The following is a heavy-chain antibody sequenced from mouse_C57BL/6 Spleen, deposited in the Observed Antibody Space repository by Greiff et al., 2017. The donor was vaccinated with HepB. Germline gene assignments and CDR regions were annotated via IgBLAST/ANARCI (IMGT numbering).Heavy chain of an antibody. V-gene: IGHV1-81*01. J-gene: IGHJ2*01. CDR3: AREGGIGDSNGGFDY. CDR1: GYTFTSYG. CDR2: IYPRSGNT. D-gene: IGHD2-5*01. Sequence: QVQLQQSGAELARPGASVKLSCKASGYTFTSYGISWVKQRTGQGLEWIGEIYPRSGNTYYNEKFKGKATLTADKSSSTAYMELRSPTSEDSAVYFCAREGGIGDSNGGFDYWGQGTTLTVSS.